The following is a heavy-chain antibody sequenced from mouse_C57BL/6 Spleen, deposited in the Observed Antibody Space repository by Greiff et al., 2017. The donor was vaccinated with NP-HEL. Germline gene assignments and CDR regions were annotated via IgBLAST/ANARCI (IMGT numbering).Heavy chain of an antibody. D-gene: IGHD3-2*02. J-gene: IGHJ4*01. CDR1: GYSFTGYY. CDR3: ARSRLYYAMDY. V-gene: IGHV1-42*01. Sequence: EVQLVESGPELVKPGASVKISCKASGYSFTGYYMNWVKQSPEKSLEWIGEINPSTGGTTYNQKFKAKATLTVDKSSSTAYMQLKSLTSEDSAVYYCARSRLYYAMDYWGQGTSVTVSS. CDR2: INPSTGGT.